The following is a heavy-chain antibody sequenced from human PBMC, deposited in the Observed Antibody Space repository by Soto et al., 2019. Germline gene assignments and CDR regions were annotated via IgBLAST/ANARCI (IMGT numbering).Heavy chain of an antibody. CDR3: ARDAGSLTWNSNL. V-gene: IGHV4-31*01. CDR1: GYAISRGGYY. Sequence: QVQLQESGPGRVRPSQPLSLICNVSGYAISRGGYYWSWLRQVPGKGLEWIGSIDYSGHTFYNPSFGSQVTIPVDPSKNKIFLVLIIVTAAVTAMFACARDAGSLTWNSNLWARGTQVTVSS. J-gene: IGHJ2*01. D-gene: IGHD2-15*01. CDR2: IDYSGHT.